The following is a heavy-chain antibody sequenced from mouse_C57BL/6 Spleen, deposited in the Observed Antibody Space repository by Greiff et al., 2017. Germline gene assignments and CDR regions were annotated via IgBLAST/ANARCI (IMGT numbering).Heavy chain of an antibody. V-gene: IGHV1-64*01. J-gene: IGHJ3*01. CDR3: ARWGSFAY. CDR2: IHPNSGST. Sequence: QVHVKQPGAELVKPGASVKLSCKASGYTFTSYWMHWVKQRPGQGLEWIGRIHPNSGSTNYNEKFKSKATLTVDESSSTAYMQLSSLTSEDSAVYYCARWGSFAYWGQGTLVTVSA. CDR1: GYTFTSYW.